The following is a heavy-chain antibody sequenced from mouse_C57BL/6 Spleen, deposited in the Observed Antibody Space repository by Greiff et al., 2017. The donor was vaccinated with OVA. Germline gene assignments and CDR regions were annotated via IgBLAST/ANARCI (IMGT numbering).Heavy chain of an antibody. J-gene: IGHJ2*01. V-gene: IGHV1-66*01. CDR1: GYSFTSYY. D-gene: IGHD1-1*01. CDR3: ASPHYYDSSDNDY. Sequence: QVQLKQSGPELVKPGASVKISCKASGYSFTSYYIHWVKQRPGQGLEWIGWIYPGSGNTKYNEKFKGKATLTADTSSSTAYMQLSSLTSEDSAVYYCASPHYYDSSDNDYWGQGTTLTVSS. CDR2: IYPGSGNT.